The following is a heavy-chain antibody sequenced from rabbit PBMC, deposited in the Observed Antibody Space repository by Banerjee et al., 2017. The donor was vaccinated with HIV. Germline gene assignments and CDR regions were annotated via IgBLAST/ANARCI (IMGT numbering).Heavy chain of an antibody. D-gene: IGHD7-1*01. V-gene: IGHV1S45*01. CDR1: GFSFSNKAV. J-gene: IGHJ4*01. CDR2: INAVTGKV. Sequence: QEQLVESVGGLDRPEGSLKLSCTASGFSFSNKAVMCWVRQAPGMGLQWIACINAVTGKVVYATWAKVRFSFSKTSSTTVTLQMTSLTAADTASYFCGRSSYAGYPGYAYGTDFWGQGTLVTVS. CDR3: GRSSYAGYPGYAYGTDF.